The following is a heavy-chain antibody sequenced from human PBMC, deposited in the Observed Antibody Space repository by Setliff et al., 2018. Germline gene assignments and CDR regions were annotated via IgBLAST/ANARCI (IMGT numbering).Heavy chain of an antibody. V-gene: IGHV4-39*07. Sequence: NPSETLSLTCTVSGDSIRSSRYYWGWIRQPPGKGLEWIGSIYYTGSTYYNPSLKSRVTMSVDTSKRQFSLKLGSATAADTAVYYCARDMGQPYYFESWGLGTLVTVSS. J-gene: IGHJ4*02. CDR2: IYYTGST. D-gene: IGHD1-1*01. CDR1: GDSIRSSRYY. CDR3: ARDMGQPYYFES.